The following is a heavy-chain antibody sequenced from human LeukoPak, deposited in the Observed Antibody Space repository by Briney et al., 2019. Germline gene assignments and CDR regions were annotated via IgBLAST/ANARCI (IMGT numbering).Heavy chain of an antibody. CDR3: ARDLGSSTPSGV. Sequence: PSETLSLTCTVSGGSISSSSYYWGWIRQPPGKGLEWIGTIYYSGYTYYNPSLKSRVTISVDKSKNQLFLKLNSVTAADTAVYYCARDLGSSTPSGVWGKGTTVTVSS. V-gene: IGHV4-39*07. J-gene: IGHJ6*04. D-gene: IGHD3-16*01. CDR1: GGSISSSSYY. CDR2: IYYSGYT.